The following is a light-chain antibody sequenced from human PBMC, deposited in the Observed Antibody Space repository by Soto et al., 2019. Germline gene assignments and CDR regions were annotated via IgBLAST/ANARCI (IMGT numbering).Light chain of an antibody. CDR1: SPTTGNNY. CDR3: ATWDSSLSTGV. J-gene: IGLJ1*01. Sequence: QSVLTQPPSVSAAPGQKVTISCSGSSPTTGNNYVSWYQQLPGTAPKLLIYENDKRPSGIPDRFSGSKSGTSATLDITGLQTGDEADYYCATWDSSLSTGVFGTGTKLTVL. V-gene: IGLV1-51*02. CDR2: END.